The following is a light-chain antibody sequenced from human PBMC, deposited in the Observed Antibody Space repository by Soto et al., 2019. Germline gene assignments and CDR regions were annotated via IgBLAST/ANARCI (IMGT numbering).Light chain of an antibody. CDR1: QSVLYSTNNKNY. Sequence: DIVMTPSPDSLAVSLGERATINCKSSQSVLYSTNNKNYLAWYQQKPGQPPKLLIYWAATREAGVPDRFSGSGSGTDFTLTISTLQAEDVAVYYCQQYYITPRTFGGGTKVEIK. CDR2: WAA. CDR3: QQYYITPRT. J-gene: IGKJ4*01. V-gene: IGKV4-1*01.